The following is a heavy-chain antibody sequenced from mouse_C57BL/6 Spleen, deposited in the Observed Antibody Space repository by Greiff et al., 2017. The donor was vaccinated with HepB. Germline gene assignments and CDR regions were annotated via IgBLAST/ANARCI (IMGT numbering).Heavy chain of an antibody. V-gene: IGHV14-4*01. CDR2: IDPENGDT. CDR3: TGLGDFDY. J-gene: IGHJ2*01. Sequence: VQLQQSGAELVRPGASVKLSCTASGFNIKDDYMHWVKQRPEQGLEWIGWIDPENGDTEYASKFQGKATIPADTSSNTAYLQLSSLTSEDTAVYYCTGLGDFDYWGQGTTLTVSS. CDR1: GFNIKDDY.